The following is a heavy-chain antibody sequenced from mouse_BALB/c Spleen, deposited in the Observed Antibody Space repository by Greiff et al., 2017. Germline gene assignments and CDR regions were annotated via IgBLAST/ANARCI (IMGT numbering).Heavy chain of an antibody. D-gene: IGHD2-1*01. CDR1: GYTFTSYT. Sequence: QVQLQQSGAELARPGASVKMSCKASGYTFTSYTMHWVKQRPGQGLEWIGYINPSSGYTEYNQKFKDKATLTADKSSSTAYMQLSSLTSEDSAVYYCARMGNYPYYAMDYWGQGTSVTVSS. CDR3: ARMGNYPYYAMDY. J-gene: IGHJ4*01. V-gene: IGHV1-4*01. CDR2: INPSSGYT.